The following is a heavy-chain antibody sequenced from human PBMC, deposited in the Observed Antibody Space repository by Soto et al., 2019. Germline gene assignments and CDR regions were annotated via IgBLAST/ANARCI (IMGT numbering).Heavy chain of an antibody. J-gene: IGHJ4*02. Sequence: AETLSLTCAFSVGSISISNWLSWFRQPPGKGLEWIGEMHHSGSTNYNPSLKSRVTISVDKSKNQFSLKLSSVTAADTAVYYCASRPSKGVVAATPYWGQGTMVTVSS. CDR2: MHHSGST. CDR1: VGSISISNW. D-gene: IGHD2-15*01. V-gene: IGHV4-4*02. CDR3: ASRPSKGVVAATPY.